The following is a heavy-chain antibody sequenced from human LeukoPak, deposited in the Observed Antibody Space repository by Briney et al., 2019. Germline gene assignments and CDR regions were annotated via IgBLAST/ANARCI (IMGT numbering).Heavy chain of an antibody. CDR2: IYYSGST. CDR3: ARVQGTMVRGVIPTYYYYYGMDV. J-gene: IGHJ6*01. D-gene: IGHD3-10*01. CDR1: GGSISSGGYY. Sequence: SETLSLTCTVSGGSISSGGYYWSWIRQHPGKGLEWIGYIYYSGSTYYNPSLKSRVTISVDTSKNQFSLKLSSVTAADTAVYYCARVQGTMVRGVIPTYYYYYGMDVWGQGTTVTVSS. V-gene: IGHV4-31*03.